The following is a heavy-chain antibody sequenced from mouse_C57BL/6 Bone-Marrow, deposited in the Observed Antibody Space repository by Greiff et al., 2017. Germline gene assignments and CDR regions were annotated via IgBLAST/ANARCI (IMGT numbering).Heavy chain of an antibody. CDR1: GYTFTDYN. J-gene: IGHJ4*01. D-gene: IGHD1-1*01. CDR3: AGYYYGRRGYAMDY. Sequence: EVKLMESGPELVKPGASVKIPCKASGYTFTDYNMDWVKQSHGKSLEWIGDINPNNGGTIYNQKFKGKATLTVDKSSSTAYMELRSLTSEDTAVYYCAGYYYGRRGYAMDYWGQGTSVTVSS. CDR2: INPNNGGT. V-gene: IGHV1-18*01.